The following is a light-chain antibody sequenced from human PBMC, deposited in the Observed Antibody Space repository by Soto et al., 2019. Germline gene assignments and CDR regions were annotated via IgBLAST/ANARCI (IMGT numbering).Light chain of an antibody. CDR1: QSVSSN. Sequence: EVVMTQSPATLSVSPGERVTLSCRASQSVSSNLAWYYHKPGQAPRLLIQGASTRATGIPARFSGSGSGSEFTISISSLQSEDFAVYYCQQYNNWPLTFGQGTRVEIK. CDR2: GAS. V-gene: IGKV3-15*01. J-gene: IGKJ1*01. CDR3: QQYNNWPLT.